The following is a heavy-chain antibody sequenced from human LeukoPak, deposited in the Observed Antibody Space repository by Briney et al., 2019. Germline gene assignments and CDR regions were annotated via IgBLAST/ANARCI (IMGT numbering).Heavy chain of an antibody. CDR2: ISAYNGNT. CDR1: GYTFTSYG. CDR3: ARIPRPTYYYDSSGSRCDY. Sequence: ASVKVSCKASGYTFTSYGISWVRQAPGQGLEWMGWISAYNGNTNYAQKLQGRVTTTTDTSTSTAYMELRSLRSDDTAVYYCARIPRPTYYYDSSGSRCDYWGQGTLVTVSS. J-gene: IGHJ4*02. V-gene: IGHV1-18*01. D-gene: IGHD3-22*01.